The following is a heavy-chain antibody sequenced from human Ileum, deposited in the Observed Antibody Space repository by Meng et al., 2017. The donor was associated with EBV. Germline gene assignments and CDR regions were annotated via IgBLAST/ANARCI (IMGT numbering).Heavy chain of an antibody. CDR2: IYGDDEK. Sequence: QITLKESGPTLVKPTQTLTLTGTFSGFSLSTSGVGVGWIRQPPGKALECLAIIYGDDEKRYSPSLESRLTVTKDTSKNQVVLTMTNMVPVDTATYYCARAAARPSDWFDPWGQGTLVTVAS. CDR1: GFSLSTSGVG. V-gene: IGHV2-5*02. CDR3: ARAAARPSDWFDP. D-gene: IGHD6-6*01. J-gene: IGHJ5*02.